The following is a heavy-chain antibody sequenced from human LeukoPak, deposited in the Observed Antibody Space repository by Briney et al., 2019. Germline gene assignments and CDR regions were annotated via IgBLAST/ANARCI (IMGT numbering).Heavy chain of an antibody. CDR1: GFTLSSYW. CDR3: ARDGDSISSFYYYYYMDV. D-gene: IGHD6-6*01. CDR2: INGAGSET. Sequence: GGSLRLSCAASGFTLSSYWMSWVRQAPGKGLIWVAGINGAGSETTYADSVEGRFTVSRDNAKNTLYLQMNSLRAEDTGAYFCARDGDSISSFYYYYYMDVWGKGTTVTVSS. J-gene: IGHJ6*03. V-gene: IGHV3-74*01.